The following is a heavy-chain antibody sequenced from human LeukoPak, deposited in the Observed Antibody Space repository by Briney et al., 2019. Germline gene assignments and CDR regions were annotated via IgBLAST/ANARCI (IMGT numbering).Heavy chain of an antibody. J-gene: IGHJ1*01. D-gene: IGHD6-19*01. CDR3: ASSIAVAGFQH. V-gene: IGHV3-30-3*01. Sequence: GGSLRLSCAASGFTFSSYAMHWVRQAPGKGLEWVAVISYDGSNKYYADSVKGRFTISRDNSKNTLYLQMNSLRAEDTAVYYCASSIAVAGFQHWGQGTLVTVSS. CDR1: GFTFSSYA. CDR2: ISYDGSNK.